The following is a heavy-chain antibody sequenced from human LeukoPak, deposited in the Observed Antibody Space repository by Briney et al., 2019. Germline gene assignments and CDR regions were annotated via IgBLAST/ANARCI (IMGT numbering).Heavy chain of an antibody. D-gene: IGHD1-1*01. J-gene: IGHJ6*02. CDR2: ISGSGAST. Sequence: KSGGSLRLSCLTSGFTFSTNAMSWVRQAPGKGLEWISGISGSGASTYYADSVKGRFTISRDNSKNTLYLQMNSLRAEDTAVYYCARDSTLGTTRSRMYYYYGMDVWGQGTTVTVSS. CDR3: ARDSTLGTTRSRMYYYYGMDV. CDR1: GFTFSTNA. V-gene: IGHV3-23*01.